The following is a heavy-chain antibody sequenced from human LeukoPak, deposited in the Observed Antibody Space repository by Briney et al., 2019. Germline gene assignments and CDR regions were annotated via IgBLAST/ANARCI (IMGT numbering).Heavy chain of an antibody. Sequence: GGSLRLSCAASGFTFSRYAMHWVRQAPGKGLEWVADISYDGNKKFYADSVKGRFTISRDTSNNTVFLQMNSLRVEDTAVCHCARRLRLDYWGQGTLVTVSS. CDR1: GFTFSRYA. CDR2: ISYDGNKK. J-gene: IGHJ4*02. D-gene: IGHD4-17*01. V-gene: IGHV3-30*04. CDR3: ARRLRLDY.